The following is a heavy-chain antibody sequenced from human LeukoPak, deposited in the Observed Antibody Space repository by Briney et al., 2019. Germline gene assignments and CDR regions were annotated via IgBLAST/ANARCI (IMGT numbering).Heavy chain of an antibody. CDR2: INPSGGST. J-gene: IGHJ6*03. CDR1: GYTFTSYY. V-gene: IGHV1-46*01. CDR3: ARAAGRGVIITLRGLVSDYYMDV. D-gene: IGHD3-10*01. Sequence: GASVKVSCKASGYTFTSYYMHWVRQAPGQGLEWMGIINPSGGSTSYAQKFQGRVTMTRDMSTSTVYMELSSLRSEDTAVYYCARAAGRGVIITLRGLVSDYYMDVWGKGTTVTVSS.